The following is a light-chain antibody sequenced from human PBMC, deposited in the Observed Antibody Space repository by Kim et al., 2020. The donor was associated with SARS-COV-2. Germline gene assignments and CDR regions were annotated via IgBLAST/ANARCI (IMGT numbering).Light chain of an antibody. Sequence: SKGERVTLSCRASQSVTVNLAWYQQKPGQAPRLLIYGASTRATGIPARFSGSGFGTEFTLTISSLQSEDFAVYYCQQSDNWPPLTFGGGTKVDIK. CDR1: QSVTVN. CDR3: QQSDNWPPLT. J-gene: IGKJ4*01. CDR2: GAS. V-gene: IGKV3-15*01.